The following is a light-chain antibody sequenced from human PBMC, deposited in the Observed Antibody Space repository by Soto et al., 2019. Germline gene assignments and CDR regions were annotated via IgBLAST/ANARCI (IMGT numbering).Light chain of an antibody. J-gene: IGLJ2*01. CDR1: RSDVGGYNY. V-gene: IGLV2-14*01. CDR3: SSYTSSSTLDVV. CDR2: DVS. Sequence: QSALTQPASVSGSPGQSITISCTGPRSDVGGYNYVSWYQQHPGKAPKLMIYDVSNRPSGVSNRFSGSKSGNTASLTISGLQAEDEADYYCSSYTSSSTLDVVFGGGTKVTVL.